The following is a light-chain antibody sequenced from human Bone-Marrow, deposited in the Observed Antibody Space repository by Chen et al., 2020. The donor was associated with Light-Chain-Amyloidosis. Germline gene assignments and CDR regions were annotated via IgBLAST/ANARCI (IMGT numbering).Light chain of an antibody. CDR3: QQYGTSPLT. J-gene: IGKJ4*01. Sequence: EIVLTQSPGTLSLSPGEGANFSCRASQTISSNYLTWYQQKFGQAPRLLIYGSSSRATGIPDRFTGSGAGTNCTLTINKLEPEDFAMYYCQQYGTSPLTFGGGTKVEIK. CDR2: GSS. CDR1: QTISSNY. V-gene: IGKV3-20*01.